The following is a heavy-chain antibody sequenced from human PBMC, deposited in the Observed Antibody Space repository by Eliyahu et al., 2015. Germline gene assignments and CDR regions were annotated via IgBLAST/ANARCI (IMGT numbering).Heavy chain of an antibody. D-gene: IGHD3-10*01. Sequence: EVQLLESGGGLVQPGGSLRLSCAASGYTFSNYAMSWVRQAPGKGLEWVSIISGSGGTTDYGDSVKGRFTISRDNSRNTLYLQMNSLRAEDTAVYYCAKTEGRSGTTVGYYGMDVWGQGTTVTVSS. V-gene: IGHV3-23*01. CDR2: ISGSGGTT. CDR1: GYTFSNYA. CDR3: AKTEGRSGTTVGYYGMDV. J-gene: IGHJ6*02.